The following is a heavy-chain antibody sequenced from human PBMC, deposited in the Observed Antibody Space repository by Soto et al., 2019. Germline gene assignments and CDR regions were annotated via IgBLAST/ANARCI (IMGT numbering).Heavy chain of an antibody. CDR3: AREDKYFDY. CDR1: GFTFSSYA. CDR2: ISYDGSNK. Sequence: GGSLRLSCAASGFTFSSYAMHWVRQAPGKGLEWVAVISYDGSNKYYADSVKGRFTISRDNSKNTLYLQMNSLRAEDTAVYYCAREDKYFDYWGQGTLVTVSS. J-gene: IGHJ4*02. V-gene: IGHV3-30-3*01.